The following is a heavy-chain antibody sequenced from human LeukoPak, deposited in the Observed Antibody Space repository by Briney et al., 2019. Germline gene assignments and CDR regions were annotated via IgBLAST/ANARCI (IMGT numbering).Heavy chain of an antibody. CDR1: GGSISNYY. CDR3: ARGLAVAGTPPFDY. Sequence: PSETLSLTCTVSGGSISNYYWSWIRQPPGKGLEWIGYIYYSGSTNYNPSLKSRVTISVDTSKNQFSLKLSSVTAADTAVYYCARGLAVAGTPPFDYWGQGTLVTVSS. CDR2: IYYSGST. V-gene: IGHV4-59*01. D-gene: IGHD6-19*01. J-gene: IGHJ4*02.